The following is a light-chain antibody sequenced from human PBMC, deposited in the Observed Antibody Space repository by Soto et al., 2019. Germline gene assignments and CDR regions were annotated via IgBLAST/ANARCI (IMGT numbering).Light chain of an antibody. CDR3: QQYESTPPT. Sequence: DIVMTQSPDALAVSLGERATINCKSSQSVLYSSNNKNYLAWYQQRPGQPPKRLIYWASTRESGVPDRVSGSGSGTDFTLTITSLQAEDVAVYYCQQYESTPPTCGQGTKLEIK. CDR1: QSVLYSSNNKNY. CDR2: WAS. V-gene: IGKV4-1*01. J-gene: IGKJ2*01.